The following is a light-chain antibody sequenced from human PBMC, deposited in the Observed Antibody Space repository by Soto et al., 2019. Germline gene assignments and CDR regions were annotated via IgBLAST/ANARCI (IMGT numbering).Light chain of an antibody. V-gene: IGKV3-11*01. CDR3: QQRSNLIT. CDR2: DAS. J-gene: IGKJ5*01. CDR1: QSVSSY. Sequence: ELVRTQPPAKKSVSPGERATLSCRASQSVSSYLAWYQQKPGQAPRLLIYDASNRATGIPARFSGSGSGTDFTLTISSLEPEDFAVYYCQQRSNLITFGQGTLLE.